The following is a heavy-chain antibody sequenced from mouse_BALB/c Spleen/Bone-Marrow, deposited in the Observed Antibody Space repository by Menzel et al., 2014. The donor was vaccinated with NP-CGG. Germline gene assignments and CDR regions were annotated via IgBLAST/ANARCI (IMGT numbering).Heavy chain of an antibody. CDR2: IFPGDSTT. V-gene: IGHV1S56*01. CDR3: VRSRLRDWYFDV. J-gene: IGHJ1*01. CDR1: GNTFTSYD. Sequence: VQLVESGVELVEPGASVKLSCKASGNTFTSYDINWVRQRPEQGLEWIGWIFPGDSTTKYNEKFKGKATLTTDKSSSTVHMQLSRLTSEDSAVYFCVRSRLRDWYFDVWGAGTTVTISS. D-gene: IGHD1-2*01.